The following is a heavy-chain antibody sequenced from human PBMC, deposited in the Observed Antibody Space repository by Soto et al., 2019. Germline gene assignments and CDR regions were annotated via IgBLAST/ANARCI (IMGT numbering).Heavy chain of an antibody. CDR1: GGSISSGGYY. D-gene: IGHD3-22*01. V-gene: IGHV4-31*03. CDR2: IYYSGST. J-gene: IGHJ6*02. Sequence: KSSETLSLTCTVSGGSISSGGYYWSWIRQHPGKGLEWIGYIYYSGSTYYNPSLKSRVTISVDTSKNQFSLKLSSVTAADTAVYYCARATVVTTMDVWGQGTTVTVSS. CDR3: ARATVVTTMDV.